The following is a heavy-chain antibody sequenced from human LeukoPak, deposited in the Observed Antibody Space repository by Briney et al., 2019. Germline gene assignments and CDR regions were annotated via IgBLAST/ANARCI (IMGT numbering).Heavy chain of an antibody. CDR3: AKAHGEDPRTYDY. J-gene: IGHJ4*02. CDR2: ISWKSGSI. D-gene: IGHD3-10*01. V-gene: IGHV3-9*01. Sequence: GGSLRLSCAASGFTFDDYAMHWVRQAPGKGLEWVSGISWKSGSIGYADSVKGRFTISRDNAKNTLYLQMNSLRAEDTALYYCAKAHGEDPRTYDYWGQGTLVTVSS. CDR1: GFTFDDYA.